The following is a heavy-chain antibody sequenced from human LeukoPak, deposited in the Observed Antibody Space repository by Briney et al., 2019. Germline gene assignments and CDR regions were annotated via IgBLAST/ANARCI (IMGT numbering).Heavy chain of an antibody. V-gene: IGHV4-59*08. CDR2: IYYSGST. Sequence: PSETLSLTCTVSGGSISSYYWSWIRQPPGKGLEWIGYIYYSGSTNYNPSLKSRVTISVDTSKDQFSLKLSSVTAADTAVYYCARLTAVAGPLTYLQHWGQGTLVTVSS. J-gene: IGHJ1*01. D-gene: IGHD6-19*01. CDR1: GGSISSYY. CDR3: ARLTAVAGPLTYLQH.